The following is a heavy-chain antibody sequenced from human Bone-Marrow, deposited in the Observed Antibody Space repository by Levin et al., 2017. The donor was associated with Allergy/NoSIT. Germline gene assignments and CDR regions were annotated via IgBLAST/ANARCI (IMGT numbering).Heavy chain of an antibody. CDR2: ISGSGGTT. D-gene: IGHD3-3*01. V-gene: IGHV3-23*01. Sequence: GESLKISCAASGFSFSSFALTWVRQAPGKGLEWVSGISGSGGTTSYADSVKGRFTISRDTSKNTLSLQMNSLRAEDTGVYFCAKLGDDFWSGYYLHFDYWGQGALVTVSS. J-gene: IGHJ4*02. CDR1: GFSFSSFA. CDR3: AKLGDDFWSGYYLHFDY.